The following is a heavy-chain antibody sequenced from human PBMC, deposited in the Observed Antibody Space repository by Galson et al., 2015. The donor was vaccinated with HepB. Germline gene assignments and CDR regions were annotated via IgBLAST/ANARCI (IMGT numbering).Heavy chain of an antibody. J-gene: IGHJ4*02. D-gene: IGHD3-10*01. Sequence: SLRLSCAASGFTFSSYGMHWVRQAPGKGLEWVAFIRYDGSNKYYADSVKGRFTISRDNSKNTLYLQMNSLRAEDTAVYYCATYLWFGELLLDHWGQGTLVTVSS. V-gene: IGHV3-30*02. CDR3: ATYLWFGELLLDH. CDR2: IRYDGSNK. CDR1: GFTFSSYG.